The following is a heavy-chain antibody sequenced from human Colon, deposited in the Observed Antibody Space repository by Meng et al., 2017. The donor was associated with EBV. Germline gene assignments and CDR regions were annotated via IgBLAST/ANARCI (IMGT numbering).Heavy chain of an antibody. CDR3: ARRRGGSGRDC. CDR2: IYHSGST. V-gene: IGHV4-39*01. Sequence: QLKESGPGLVKPSETLSLTCTVSGGSISSSHYYWGWVRQPPGKGLQWIGTIYHSGSTSYNPSLQSRVTMFVGTSKNQFSLMLTSVTATDTAVYYCARRRGGSGRDCWGQGTLVTVFS. J-gene: IGHJ4*02. D-gene: IGHD3-10*01. CDR1: GGSISSSHYY.